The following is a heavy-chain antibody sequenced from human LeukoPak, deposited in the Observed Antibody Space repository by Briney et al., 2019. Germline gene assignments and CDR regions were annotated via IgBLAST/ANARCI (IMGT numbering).Heavy chain of an antibody. Sequence: GGSLRLSCAASGFTFSNYAMSWVRQVPGRGLEWVSTISSRGDSTYDADSVKGRFTISRDNSKNSLYLQMNSVRAEDTAVYYCAREDPQTKVPEGMDVWGQGTTVTVSS. CDR3: AREDPQTKVPEGMDV. CDR1: GFTFSNYA. D-gene: IGHD4/OR15-4a*01. CDR2: ISSRGDST. V-gene: IGHV3-23*01. J-gene: IGHJ6*02.